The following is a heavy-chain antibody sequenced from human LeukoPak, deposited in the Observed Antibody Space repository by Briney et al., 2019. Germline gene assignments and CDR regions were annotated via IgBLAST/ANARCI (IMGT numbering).Heavy chain of an antibody. CDR2: INHSGYT. J-gene: IGHJ4*02. CDR1: GVSFDDYY. Sequence: PSETLSLTCAVSGVSFDDYYWSWVRQTPGKGLEWIGEINHSGYTDDSPSLKSRVTLSIDTSRKQFSLNLRSVTVADTGIYYCTRMTAGHDYWGQGTLVTVSS. CDR3: TRMTAGHDY. V-gene: IGHV4-34*01. D-gene: IGHD2-21*02.